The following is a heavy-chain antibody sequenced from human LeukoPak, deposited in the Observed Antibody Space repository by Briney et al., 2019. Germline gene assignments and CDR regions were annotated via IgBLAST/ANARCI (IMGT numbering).Heavy chain of an antibody. Sequence: PGRSLRLSCAASGFTFSSYAMHWVRQAPGKGPEWVAVISYDGSNKYYADSVKGRFTISRDNSKNTLYLQMNSLRAEDTAVYYCARDWGSIVVVPAAPENYFDYWGQGTLVTVSS. CDR3: ARDWGSIVVVPAAPENYFDY. V-gene: IGHV3-30*04. CDR1: GFTFSSYA. CDR2: ISYDGSNK. D-gene: IGHD2-2*01. J-gene: IGHJ4*02.